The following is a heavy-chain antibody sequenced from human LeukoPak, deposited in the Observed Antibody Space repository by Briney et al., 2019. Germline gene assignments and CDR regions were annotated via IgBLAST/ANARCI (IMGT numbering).Heavy chain of an antibody. CDR1: GYTFTGYF. CDR3: ARDPPDY. V-gene: IGHV1-2*02. CDR2: INLNSGGT. J-gene: IGHJ4*02. Sequence: ASVKVSCKASGYTFTGYFMHWVRQAPGQGLEWMGWINLNSGGTNYAQNFQGRVTMTRDTSISTAYMDLSSLTSDDTAMYYCARDPPDYWGQGILVTVSS.